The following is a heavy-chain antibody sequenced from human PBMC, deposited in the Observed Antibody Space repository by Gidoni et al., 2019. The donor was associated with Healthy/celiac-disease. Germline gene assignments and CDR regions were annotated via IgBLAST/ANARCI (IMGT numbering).Heavy chain of an antibody. CDR1: GGTFISYA. J-gene: IGHJ6*02. D-gene: IGHD2-21*02. V-gene: IGHV1-69*06. CDR2: IIPIFGTA. Sequence: QVQLLQSGAEGKKPGSSVKVSCKAAGGTFISYAISWLRQAPGQGREWMGGIIPIFGTANYAQKFQGRVTITADKSTSTAYMELSSLRSEDTTVYYCARGGAYCGGDCYYLYYYGMDVWGQGTTVTVSS. CDR3: ARGGAYCGGDCYYLYYYGMDV.